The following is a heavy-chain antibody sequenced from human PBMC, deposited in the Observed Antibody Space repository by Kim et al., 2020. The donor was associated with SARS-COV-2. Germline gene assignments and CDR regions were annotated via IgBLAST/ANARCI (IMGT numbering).Heavy chain of an antibody. CDR1: GGSISSGDYY. D-gene: IGHD3-10*01. J-gene: IGHJ6*02. Sequence: SETLSLTCTVSGGSISSGDYYWSWIRQPPGKGMEWIGYIYYSGSTYYNPSLKSRVTISVDTSKNQFSLKLSSVTAADTAVYYCARGEGTTGVRVPYLIGYYYGMDVWGQGTTVTVSS. V-gene: IGHV4-30-4*01. CDR3: ARGEGTTGVRVPYLIGYYYGMDV. CDR2: IYYSGST.